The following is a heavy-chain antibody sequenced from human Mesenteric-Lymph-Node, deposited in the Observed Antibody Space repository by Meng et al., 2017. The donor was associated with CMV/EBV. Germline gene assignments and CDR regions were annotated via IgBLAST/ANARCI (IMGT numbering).Heavy chain of an antibody. CDR2: IIPILGIA. Sequence: SGGTFSSYAISWVRQAPGQGLEWMGRIIPILGIANYAQKFQGRVTITADKSTSTAYMELSSLRSEDTAVYYCASDYDILTGYTFDYWGQGTLVTVSS. CDR1: GGTFSSYA. CDR3: ASDYDILTGYTFDY. J-gene: IGHJ4*02. V-gene: IGHV1-69*04. D-gene: IGHD3-9*01.